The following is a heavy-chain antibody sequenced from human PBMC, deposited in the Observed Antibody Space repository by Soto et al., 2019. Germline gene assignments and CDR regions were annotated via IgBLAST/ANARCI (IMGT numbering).Heavy chain of an antibody. V-gene: IGHV3-30*18. J-gene: IGHJ6*02. CDR1: GLTFREYG. Sequence: QVQLVEAGGGVGQRGGSRRPYCASSGLTFREYGMLWVRQVPGKGLEWVVGITCDGSNAYYKDSVKGLFTISRDNSKGTVNLQMNSLRAEDTAVDYCAKDGRHYPLVSFFMDVWGQGTPVTVSS. CDR2: ITCDGSNA. CDR3: AKDGRHYPLVSFFMDV. D-gene: IGHD2-8*01.